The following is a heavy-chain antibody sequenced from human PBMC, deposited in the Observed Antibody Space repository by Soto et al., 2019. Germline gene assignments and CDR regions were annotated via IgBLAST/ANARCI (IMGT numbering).Heavy chain of an antibody. D-gene: IGHD3-22*01. CDR1: GYTFTSYY. CDR3: AREPSHGYYDSSGCFDY. CDR2: INPSGGST. J-gene: IGHJ4*02. V-gene: IGHV1-46*01. Sequence: GSVKVSCKASGYTFTSYYMHWVRQAPGQRLEWMGIINPSGGSTSYAQKFQGRVTMTRDTSTSTVYMELSSLRSEDTAVYYCAREPSHGYYDSSGCFDYWGQGTLVTVSS.